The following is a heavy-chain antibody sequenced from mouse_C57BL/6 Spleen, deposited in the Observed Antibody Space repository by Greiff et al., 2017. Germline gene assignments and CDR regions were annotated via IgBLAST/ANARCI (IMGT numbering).Heavy chain of an antibody. Sequence: VQLQQPGAELVKPGASVKLSCKASGYTFTSYWLQWVKQRPGQGLEWIGEIDPSDSYTNYNQKFKGKATLTVETSSSTAYMQLSSLTSEDSAVYYCARKEVLPLAMDYWGQGTSVTVSS. D-gene: IGHD1-1*01. CDR2: IDPSDSYT. CDR1: GYTFTSYW. J-gene: IGHJ4*01. V-gene: IGHV1-50*01. CDR3: ARKEVLPLAMDY.